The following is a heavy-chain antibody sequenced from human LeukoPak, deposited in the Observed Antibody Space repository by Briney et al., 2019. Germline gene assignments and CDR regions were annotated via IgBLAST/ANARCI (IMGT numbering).Heavy chain of an antibody. CDR2: ISAYNGNT. Sequence: ASVKVSCKASGYTFTSYGISWVRQAPGQGLEWMGCISAYNGNTNYAQKLQGRVTMTTDTSTSTAYMELRSLRSDDTAVYYCARELVVITTGGRYFDYWGQGTLVTVSS. D-gene: IGHD3-22*01. CDR3: ARELVVITTGGRYFDY. CDR1: GYTFTSYG. J-gene: IGHJ4*02. V-gene: IGHV1-18*01.